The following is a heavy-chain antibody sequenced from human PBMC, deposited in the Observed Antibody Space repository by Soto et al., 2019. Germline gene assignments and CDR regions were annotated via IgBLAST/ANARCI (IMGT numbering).Heavy chain of an antibody. J-gene: IGHJ5*02. Sequence: GASVKVSCKASGYTFTSYDINWVGQGPGQGLEWMGWMNPNSGNTGYAQKFQGRVTMTRNTSISTAYMELSSLRSEDTAVYYCARGPPVGVRKRWFDPWGQGTLVTVSS. CDR3: ARGPPVGVRKRWFDP. D-gene: IGHD1-26*01. CDR2: MNPNSGNT. CDR1: GYTFTSYD. V-gene: IGHV1-8*01.